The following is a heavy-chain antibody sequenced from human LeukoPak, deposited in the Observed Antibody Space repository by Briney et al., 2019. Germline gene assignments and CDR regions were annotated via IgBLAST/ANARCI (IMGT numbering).Heavy chain of an antibody. Sequence: PGGSLRLSCAASGFXFSTYAIHWVRQAPGKGREYVSSISTNGGGTYYANSVKGRFTISRDNSKNTLYLQMGSLRAEDMAVYYCARYCNGVSCYSGYDYWGQGTLVTVSS. D-gene: IGHD2-15*01. V-gene: IGHV3-64*01. CDR2: ISTNGGGT. CDR3: ARYCNGVSCYSGYDY. J-gene: IGHJ4*02. CDR1: GFXFSTYA.